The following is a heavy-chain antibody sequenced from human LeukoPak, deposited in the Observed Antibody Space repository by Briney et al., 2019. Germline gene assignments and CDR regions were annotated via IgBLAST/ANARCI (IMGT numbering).Heavy chain of an antibody. CDR3: AREEQQLVQGGFDY. Sequence: GGSLRLSCAASGFTFSSYTMHWVRQAPGKGLEWVAVISYDGSNKYYADSVKGRFTISRDNSKNTLYLQMNSLRAEDTAVYYCAREEQQLVQGGFDYWGQGTLVTVSS. CDR1: GFTFSSYT. CDR2: ISYDGSNK. V-gene: IGHV3-30*04. D-gene: IGHD6-13*01. J-gene: IGHJ4*02.